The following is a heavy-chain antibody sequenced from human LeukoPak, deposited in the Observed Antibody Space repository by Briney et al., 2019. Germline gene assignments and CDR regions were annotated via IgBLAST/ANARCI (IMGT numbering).Heavy chain of an antibody. J-gene: IGHJ4*02. CDR2: INHSGST. D-gene: IGHD2-21*02. V-gene: IGHV4-34*01. CDR1: GGSFSPYY. Sequence: PSETLSLTCAVYGGSFSPYYRRWIRQPPGKGLEWIGEINHSGSTNYNPSLKSRVTISVDTSKNQFSLRLSSVTAADTAVYYCARGGFYCGGDCYVDYWGQGTLVTVSS. CDR3: ARGGFYCGGDCYVDY.